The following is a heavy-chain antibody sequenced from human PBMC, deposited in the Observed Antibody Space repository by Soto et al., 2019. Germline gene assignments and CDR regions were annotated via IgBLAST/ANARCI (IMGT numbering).Heavy chain of an antibody. V-gene: IGHV3-23*01. CDR2: ISGSGGST. CDR3: ATRRRILTGFYHFDY. Sequence: PGGSLSLSCTASGFPFSSYAMSWVRQAPGKGLEWVSAISGSGGSTYYADSVKGRFTISRDNSKNTLYLQMNSLRAEDTAVYYCATRRRILTGFYHFDYWGQGTLVTVSS. D-gene: IGHD3-9*01. J-gene: IGHJ4*02. CDR1: GFPFSSYA.